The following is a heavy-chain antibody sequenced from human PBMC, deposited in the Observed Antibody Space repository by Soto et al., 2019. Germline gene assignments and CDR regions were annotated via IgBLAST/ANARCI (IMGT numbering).Heavy chain of an antibody. D-gene: IGHD5-12*01. CDR3: AKPSPYSFGFFGS. V-gene: IGHV3-23*01. CDR2: ISIGGGSL. CDR1: GFTFSQSA. J-gene: IGHJ4*02. Sequence: EVQLLASGGGLIQPGESLTLSCGASGFTFSQSAMSWVRQAPGKGLEWVSAISIGGGSLYYADSVKGRFTISRDDSENRLYLQMNSLRADDTAVYYCAKPSPYSFGFFGSWGQGTLVTVSS.